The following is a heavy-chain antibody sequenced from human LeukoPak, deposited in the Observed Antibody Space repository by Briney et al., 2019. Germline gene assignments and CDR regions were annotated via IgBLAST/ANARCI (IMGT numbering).Heavy chain of an antibody. J-gene: IGHJ4*02. D-gene: IGHD3-10*01. CDR2: IYYSGST. Sequence: SETLSLTCTVSGGSISSSSYYWGWIRQPPGKGLEWIGSIYYSGSTYYNPSLKSRVTISVDTSKNQFSLKLCSVTAADTAVYYCARENTMVRGVIRSRKYYFDYWGQGTLVTVSS. V-gene: IGHV4-39*07. CDR1: GGSISSSSYY. CDR3: ARENTMVRGVIRSRKYYFDY.